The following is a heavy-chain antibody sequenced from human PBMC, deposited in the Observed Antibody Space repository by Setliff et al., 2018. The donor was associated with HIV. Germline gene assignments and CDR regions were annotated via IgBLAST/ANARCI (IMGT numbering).Heavy chain of an antibody. CDR2: VNYSGST. J-gene: IGHJ3*01. D-gene: IGHD5-12*01. CDR1: GTSFSGYY. V-gene: IGHV4-34*01. CDR3: ARGGLVVATIWDAFDL. Sequence: SETLSLTCAVFGTSFSGYYFSWIRQPPGKGLEWTGEVNYSGSTNYNPSLKSRVSISVDTSKTQFSLKLSSVTAADTAVYYCARGGLVVATIWDAFDLWGQGTMVTVSS.